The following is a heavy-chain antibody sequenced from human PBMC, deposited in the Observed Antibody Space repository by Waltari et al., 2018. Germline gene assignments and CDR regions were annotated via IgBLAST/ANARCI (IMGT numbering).Heavy chain of an antibody. CDR3: ARDPEYGVDAFDL. V-gene: IGHV3-7*01. CDR2: IKQDGSDK. Sequence: ELQLVESGGDLVQPGGSLRLSCVASGFTFGNYWMTWVRQAPGKGLEGVANIKQDGSDKYYVDSVKGRFTISRDNAKNSLYLQMNSLRAEDTAVYYCARDPEYGVDAFDLWGQGTMVTVSS. J-gene: IGHJ3*01. D-gene: IGHD4-17*01. CDR1: GFTFGNYW.